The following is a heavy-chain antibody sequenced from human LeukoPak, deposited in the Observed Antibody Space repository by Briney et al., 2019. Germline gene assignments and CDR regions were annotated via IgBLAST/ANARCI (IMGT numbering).Heavy chain of an antibody. J-gene: IGHJ4*02. D-gene: IGHD4-17*01. CDR1: GGSISGSTYY. V-gene: IGHV4-39*01. CDR3: ARHGTVTSFDS. Sequence: SETLSLTCTVSGGSISGSTYYWGWIRQPPGKGLEWIASIYYSGSTFYNPSLESRVTMSVDTSKNQFFLKLSSVTAPDTAIYYCARHGTVTSFDSWGQGTLVTVSS. CDR2: IYYSGST.